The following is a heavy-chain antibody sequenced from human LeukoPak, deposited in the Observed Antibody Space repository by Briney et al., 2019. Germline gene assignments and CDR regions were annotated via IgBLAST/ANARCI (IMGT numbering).Heavy chain of an antibody. Sequence: SETLSLTCAVYGGSFSGYYWRWIRQPPGKGLEWIGEINHSGSTNYNPSLKSRVTISVDPSKNQFSLKLSSVTAADTAVYYCARVTGYMIEDYFDYWGQGTLVTVSS. J-gene: IGHJ4*02. CDR3: ARVTGYMIEDYFDY. V-gene: IGHV4-34*01. CDR1: GGSFSGYY. D-gene: IGHD3-22*01. CDR2: INHSGST.